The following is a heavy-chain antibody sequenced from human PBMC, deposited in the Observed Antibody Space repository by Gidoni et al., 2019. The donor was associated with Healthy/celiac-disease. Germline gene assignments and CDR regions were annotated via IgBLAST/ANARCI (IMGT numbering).Heavy chain of an antibody. CDR2: ISGSGGST. J-gene: IGHJ5*02. CDR1: GFTFSSYA. CDR3: AKDRGSLNWFDP. V-gene: IGHV3-23*01. D-gene: IGHD3-16*01. Sequence: EVQLLESGGGLVQPGGSLSLSCAASGFTFSSYAMGWVRQAPGKGREWVSAISGSGGSTYYADSVKGRFTISRDNSKNTLYLQMNSLRAEDTAVYYCAKDRGSLNWFDPWGQGTLVTVSS.